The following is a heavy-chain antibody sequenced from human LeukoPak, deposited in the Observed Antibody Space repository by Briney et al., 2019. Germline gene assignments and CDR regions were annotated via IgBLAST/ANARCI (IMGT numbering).Heavy chain of an antibody. CDR3: ARDRLYGDDYVWGSYRLTDY. D-gene: IGHD3-16*02. CDR1: GGTFSSYA. V-gene: IGHV1-69*01. Sequence: SVKVSCKASGGTFSSYAISWMRQAPGQGLEWMGGIIPIFGTANYAQKFQGRVTITADESTSTAYMELSSLRSEDTAVYHCARDRLYGDDYVWGSYRLTDYWGQGTLVTVSS. CDR2: IIPIFGTA. J-gene: IGHJ4*02.